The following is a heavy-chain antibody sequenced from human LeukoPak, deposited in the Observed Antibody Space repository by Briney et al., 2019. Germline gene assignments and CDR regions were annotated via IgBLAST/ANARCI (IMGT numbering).Heavy chain of an antibody. J-gene: IGHJ4*02. Sequence: PGGSLRLSCAASGFIFSSWGMLWFRRPPGKGLESVAHISNDGSYIVYADSVRGRFAISRDNSRNTLFLQMNSLRPEDTDVYYCATFGNQWSLSYWGQGAPVTVSS. CDR3: ATFGNQWSLSY. V-gene: IGHV3-74*01. D-gene: IGHD2-21*02. CDR1: GFIFSSWG. CDR2: ISNDGSYI.